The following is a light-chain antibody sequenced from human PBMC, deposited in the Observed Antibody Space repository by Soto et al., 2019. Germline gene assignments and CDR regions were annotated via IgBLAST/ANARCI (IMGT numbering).Light chain of an antibody. J-gene: IGKJ2*01. V-gene: IGKV3-20*01. Sequence: RVMTQSPPTLSLTPGEKATLSCRAIQTFSSSYLAWYQQKPGQAPRLLIYGASSRATGIPDRFSGSGSGTDFTLTISRVEPEDFAVYYCQQYGSALPYTFGQGTKVDIK. CDR3: QQYGSALPYT. CDR1: QTFSSSY. CDR2: GAS.